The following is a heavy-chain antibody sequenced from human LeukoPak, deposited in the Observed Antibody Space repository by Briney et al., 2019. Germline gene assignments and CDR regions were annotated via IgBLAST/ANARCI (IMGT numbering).Heavy chain of an antibody. J-gene: IGHJ5*02. CDR3: AREEKIDYSNYANWFDP. CDR2: IIPIFGTA. CDR1: GGTFSSYA. V-gene: IGHV1-69*13. D-gene: IGHD4-11*01. Sequence: ASVKVSCKASGGTFSSYAISWVRQAPGQGLEWVGGIIPIFGTANYAQKFQGRVTITADESTSTAYMELSSLRSEDTAVYYCAREEKIDYSNYANWFDPWGQGTLVTVSS.